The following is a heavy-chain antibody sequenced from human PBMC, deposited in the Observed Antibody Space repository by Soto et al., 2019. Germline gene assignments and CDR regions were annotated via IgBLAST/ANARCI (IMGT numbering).Heavy chain of an antibody. J-gene: IGHJ1*01. CDR1: GFTFSSHG. CDR2: IWYDGSQE. Sequence: GGSLRLSCAASGFTFSSHGMHWVRQAPGKGLEWVAVIWYDGSQEYYADSVKGRFTISRDNSKNTLYLQVNSLRAEDTAVYYCAANIGLVGGNTGEYFQHWGQGTLVTVSS. V-gene: IGHV3-33*01. CDR3: AANIGLVGGNTGEYFQH. D-gene: IGHD1-26*01.